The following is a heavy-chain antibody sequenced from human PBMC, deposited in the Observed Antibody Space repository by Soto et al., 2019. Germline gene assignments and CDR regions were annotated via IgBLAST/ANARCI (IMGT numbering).Heavy chain of an antibody. CDR2: INWKSDI. CDR1: GFTFDDNA. CDR3: AISQDRGGRTTFIY. J-gene: IGHJ4*02. Sequence: GGSLRLSCAVSGFTFDDNAMHWVRQAPEKGLEWVSDINWKSDIGYADSVKGRFTISRDNAENSLYLQMNSLRAEDTALYYCAISQDRGGRTTFIYWGQGTKVTVYS. V-gene: IGHV3-9*01. D-gene: IGHD3-16*01.